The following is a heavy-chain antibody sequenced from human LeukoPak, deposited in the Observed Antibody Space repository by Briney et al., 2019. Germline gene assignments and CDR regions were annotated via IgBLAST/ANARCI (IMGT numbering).Heavy chain of an antibody. J-gene: IGHJ4*02. CDR3: ARDTGGGYSCYDC. Sequence: AGGSLRLSCAASGFTFSSYWMTWIRQAPGKGLEWVANIKQDGSEKYYVDSVKGRFTISRDNAKSSLYLQMNSLRAEDTAVYYCARDTGGGYSCYDCWGQGTLATVSS. V-gene: IGHV3-7*01. CDR2: IKQDGSEK. D-gene: IGHD5-18*01. CDR1: GFTFSSYW.